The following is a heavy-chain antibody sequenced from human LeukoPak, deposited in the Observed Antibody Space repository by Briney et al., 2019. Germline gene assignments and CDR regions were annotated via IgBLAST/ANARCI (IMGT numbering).Heavy chain of an antibody. CDR2: IYHSGST. CDR1: GGSISSSNW. V-gene: IGHV4-4*02. CDR3: ARDMGSGWNLWRVFDI. D-gene: IGHD6-19*01. J-gene: IGHJ3*02. Sequence: SGTLSLTCAVSGGSISSSNWWSWVRQPPGKGLEWIGEIYHSGSTNYNPSLKSRVTISVDKSKNQFSLKLSSVTAADTAVYYCARDMGSGWNLWRVFDIWGQGTMVTVSS.